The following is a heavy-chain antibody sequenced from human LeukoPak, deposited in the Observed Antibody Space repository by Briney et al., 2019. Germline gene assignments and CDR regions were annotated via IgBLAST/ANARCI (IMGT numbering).Heavy chain of an antibody. CDR1: GFTFSRYW. CDR3: ARQRYSDY. D-gene: IGHD1-1*01. J-gene: IGHJ4*02. V-gene: IGHV3-7*01. Sequence: GGSLRLSCAASGFTFSRYWMTWVRQAPGKGVEGVANIKEDGSENSYVESVKVRFTISRDNAKNSLYLQLNSLRAEDTAVYFCARQRYSDYWGQGTLVTVSS. CDR2: IKEDGSEN.